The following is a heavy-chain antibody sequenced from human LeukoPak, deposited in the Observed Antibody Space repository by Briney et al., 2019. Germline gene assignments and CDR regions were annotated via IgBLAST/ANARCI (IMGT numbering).Heavy chain of an antibody. D-gene: IGHD3-22*01. Sequence: GGSLRLSCAASGFTFSSYTMNWVRQAPGKGLEWVSSISGSGTFIYDADSVKGRFAISRDNVKNSLYLQMNSLRVEDTAVYYCARDGDSSAYHYFDYWGQGTLVTVSS. CDR1: GFTFSSYT. V-gene: IGHV3-21*01. J-gene: IGHJ4*02. CDR2: ISGSGTFI. CDR3: ARDGDSSAYHYFDY.